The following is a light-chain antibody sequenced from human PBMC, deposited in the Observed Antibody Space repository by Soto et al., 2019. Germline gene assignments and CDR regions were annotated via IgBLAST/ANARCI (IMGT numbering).Light chain of an antibody. CDR2: EGS. CDR1: CSDVGSYNL. J-gene: IGLJ2*01. Sequence: QSALTQPASVSGSPGQSITISCTGTCSDVGSYNLVSWYQQHPGKAPKLMIYEGSKRPSGVSNRFSGSKSGNTASLTISGLQAEDEADYYCCSYAGSVVFGGRTKLTVL. V-gene: IGLV2-23*01. CDR3: CSYAGSVV.